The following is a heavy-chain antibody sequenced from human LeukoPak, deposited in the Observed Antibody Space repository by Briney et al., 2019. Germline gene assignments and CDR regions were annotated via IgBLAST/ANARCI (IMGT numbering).Heavy chain of an antibody. D-gene: IGHD3-10*01. V-gene: IGHV4-59*05. CDR2: IYYSGST. Sequence: SETLSLTCTVSGGSISSYYWSWIRQPAGKGLEWIGRIYYSGSTYYNPSLKSRVTISVDTSKNQFSLKLSSVTAADTAVYYCAREGLNMVRGVIPKEAWGWFDPWGQGTLVTVSS. CDR1: GGSISSYY. CDR3: AREGLNMVRGVIPKEAWGWFDP. J-gene: IGHJ5*02.